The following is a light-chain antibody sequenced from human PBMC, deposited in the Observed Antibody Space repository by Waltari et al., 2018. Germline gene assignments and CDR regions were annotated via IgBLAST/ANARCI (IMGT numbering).Light chain of an antibody. V-gene: IGKV1-5*03. Sequence: RASQSISKWLGLYQQNPRKAPKLLSYKASTLESGVPSRFSGSVSGTEFTLTISSLQPDDFATYYCQQYNSYSLLTFGGGTKVEIK. J-gene: IGKJ4*01. CDR3: QQYNSYSLLT. CDR2: KAS. CDR1: QSISKW.